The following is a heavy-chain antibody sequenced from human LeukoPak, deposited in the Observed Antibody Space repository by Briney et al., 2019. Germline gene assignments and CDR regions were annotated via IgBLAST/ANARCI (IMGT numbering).Heavy chain of an antibody. Sequence: PGGSLRLSCAASGFIFSDYYMSWIRQAPGKGLEWVSYISSSGSSIYYADSVKGRFTISRDNSKNTLYLQMNSLRAEDTAVYYCARGGSYLSAFDIWGQGTMVTVSS. V-gene: IGHV3-11*01. CDR2: ISSSGSSI. CDR1: GFIFSDYY. CDR3: ARGGSYLSAFDI. D-gene: IGHD1-26*01. J-gene: IGHJ3*02.